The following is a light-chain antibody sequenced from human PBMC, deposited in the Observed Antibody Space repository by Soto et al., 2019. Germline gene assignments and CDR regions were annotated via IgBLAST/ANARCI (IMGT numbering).Light chain of an antibody. J-gene: IGKJ1*01. CDR2: AAS. V-gene: IGKV1-39*01. CDR3: QQSYSTSWT. CDR1: QSISSY. Sequence: DIQMTQSPSSLSASVGDRVTITCRASQSISSYLNWYQQKPGKAPKLLIYAASSLQSGVPSRFSGSGSGTDFALPISSRQPEDFATYYCQQSYSTSWTFGQGTKVEIK.